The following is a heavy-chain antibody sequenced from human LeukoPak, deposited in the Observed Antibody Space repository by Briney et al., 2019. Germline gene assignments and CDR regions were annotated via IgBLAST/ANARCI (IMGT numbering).Heavy chain of an antibody. J-gene: IGHJ4*02. V-gene: IGHV3-66*02. CDR3: ARDNRARYYGFDY. D-gene: IGHD3-10*01. CDR1: GFTVSSNY. CDR2: IYSGGST. Sequence: PGGSLRLSCAASGFTVSSNYMSWVRQAPGKGLEWVSVIYSGGSTYYADSVKGRFTISGDNSKSTLYLQMNSLRAEDTAVYYCARDNRARYYGFDYWGQGTLVTVSS.